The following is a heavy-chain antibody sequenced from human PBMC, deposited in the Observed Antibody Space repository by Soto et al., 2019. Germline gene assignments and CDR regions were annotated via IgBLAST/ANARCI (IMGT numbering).Heavy chain of an antibody. Sequence: SETLSLTCTVSDASISSYYWSWIRQPPGKGLEWIGYIYYSGTTIYSPSLKSRVTISVDTSKNQFSLKLSSVTAADTAVYYCAVNWNYYYFDYWGQGTLVTVS. CDR2: IYYSGTT. CDR1: DASISSYY. D-gene: IGHD1-7*01. J-gene: IGHJ4*02. V-gene: IGHV4-59*01. CDR3: AVNWNYYYFDY.